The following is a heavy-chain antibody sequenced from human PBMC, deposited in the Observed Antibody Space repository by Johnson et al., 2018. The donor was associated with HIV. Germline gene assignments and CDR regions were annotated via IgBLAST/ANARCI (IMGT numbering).Heavy chain of an antibody. J-gene: IGHJ3*01. CDR3: ARDGAIGGAATESLEL. V-gene: IGHV3-30*04. CDR1: GFTFSSYA. Sequence: QEQLVESGGGVVQPGRSLRLSCAASGFTFSSYAMHWVRQAPGKGLEWVAIISYDGTNKYYADSVKGRFTISRDNSKSMLYLQMNSLRAEDTAVYYCARDGAIGGAATESLELWGQGTMVIVSS. D-gene: IGHD1-26*01. CDR2: ISYDGTNK.